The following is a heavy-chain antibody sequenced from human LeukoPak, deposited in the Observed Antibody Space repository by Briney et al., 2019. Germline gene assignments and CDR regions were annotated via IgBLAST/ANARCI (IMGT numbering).Heavy chain of an antibody. V-gene: IGHV3-13*01. Sequence: GGSLRLSCAASGFTFSSYDMHWVRQATGKGLEWVSAIGTAGDTYYPGSVKGRFTISRDNAKNSLYLQMNSLRAEDTAVYYCARDPYGPGPFDYWGQGTLVTVSS. CDR2: IGTAGDT. CDR3: ARDPYGPGPFDY. J-gene: IGHJ4*02. D-gene: IGHD4-17*01. CDR1: GFTFSSYD.